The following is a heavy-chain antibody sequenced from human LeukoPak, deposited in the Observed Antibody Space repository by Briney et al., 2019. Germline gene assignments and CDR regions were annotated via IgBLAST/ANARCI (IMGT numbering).Heavy chain of an antibody. CDR3: AKSRPTVTTGAFDY. CDR2: IWYDGSNK. CDR1: GFTFSSYG. Sequence: PGGSLRLSCAASGFTFSSYGMHWLRQAPGKGLEWVAVIWYDGSNKYYADSVKGRFTISRDNSKNTLYLQMNSLRAEDTAVYYCAKSRPTVTTGAFDYWGQGTLVTVFS. J-gene: IGHJ4*02. D-gene: IGHD4-11*01. V-gene: IGHV3-33*06.